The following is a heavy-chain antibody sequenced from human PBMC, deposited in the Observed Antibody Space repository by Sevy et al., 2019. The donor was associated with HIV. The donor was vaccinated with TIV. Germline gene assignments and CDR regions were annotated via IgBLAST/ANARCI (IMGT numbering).Heavy chain of an antibody. CDR3: ASTLPYGSSWYLYC. CDR2: IYHSGST. D-gene: IGHD6-13*01. V-gene: IGHV4-4*02. CDR1: GGSISSSNW. Sequence: SETLSLTCAVSGGSISSSNWWSWVRQPPGKGLEWIGEIYHSGSTNYNPSLKSRVTISVDKSKNQFSLKLSSVTAADTAVYYCASTLPYGSSWYLYCWGQGTLVTVSS. J-gene: IGHJ4*02.